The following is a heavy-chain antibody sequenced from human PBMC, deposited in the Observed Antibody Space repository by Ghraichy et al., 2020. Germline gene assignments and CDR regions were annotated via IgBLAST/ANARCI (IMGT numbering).Heavy chain of an antibody. J-gene: IGHJ4*02. CDR1: GFTFSTYS. D-gene: IGHD3-22*01. CDR2: ISSSSDNI. Sequence: GGSLRLSCEASGFTFSTYSVNWVRQAPGKGLDWVSYISSSSDNIYYADSVKGRFTISRDNAKNSLYLQMNSLRAEDTAVYYCARESNYYDRSGYYYLGSEFDYWGQGTLVTVSS. CDR3: ARESNYYDRSGYYYLGSEFDY. V-gene: IGHV3-48*01.